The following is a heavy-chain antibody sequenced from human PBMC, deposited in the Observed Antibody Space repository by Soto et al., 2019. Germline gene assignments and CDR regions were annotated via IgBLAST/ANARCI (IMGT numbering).Heavy chain of an antibody. V-gene: IGHV3-74*01. J-gene: IGHJ3*02. CDR2: ITGDGSST. Sequence: GGSLRLSCAASGFTFSNTWMHWVRQAPGEGLVWVSLITGDGSSTTYADFVKGRFTISRDNAKNTLYLQMNSLRAEDTAVYYCANSRSGVLDAFDIWGQGTMVTVSS. CDR3: ANSRSGVLDAFDI. CDR1: GFTFSNTW. D-gene: IGHD1-7*01.